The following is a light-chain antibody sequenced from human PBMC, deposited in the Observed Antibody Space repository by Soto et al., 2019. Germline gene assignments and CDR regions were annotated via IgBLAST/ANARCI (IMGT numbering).Light chain of an antibody. Sequence: DVVMTQSPLSLPVTLGQPASISCRSSQSLVYSDGFTYLNWFQQRPGQSPRRLIYKVSNRDSGVPDRFSGRGAGTDFTLTISRVEAEDVGIYYCMQATQSHWTFGQGTKWIS. CDR1: QSLVYSDGFTY. V-gene: IGKV2-30*01. J-gene: IGKJ1*01. CDR2: KVS. CDR3: MQATQSHWT.